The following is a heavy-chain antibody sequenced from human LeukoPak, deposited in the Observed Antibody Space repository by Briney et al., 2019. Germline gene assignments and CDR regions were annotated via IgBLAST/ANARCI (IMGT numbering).Heavy chain of an antibody. CDR2: ISYDGSNK. D-gene: IGHD4-17*01. CDR1: GFTFSSYG. V-gene: IGHV3-30*18. J-gene: IGHJ6*02. CDR3: AKDPTVNTRYYYYGMDV. Sequence: QTGGSLRLSCAAPGFTFSSYGMHWVRQAPGKGLEWVAVISYDGSNKYYADSVKGRFTISRDNSKNTLYLQMNSLRAEDTAVYYCAKDPTVNTRYYYYGMDVWGQGTTVTVSS.